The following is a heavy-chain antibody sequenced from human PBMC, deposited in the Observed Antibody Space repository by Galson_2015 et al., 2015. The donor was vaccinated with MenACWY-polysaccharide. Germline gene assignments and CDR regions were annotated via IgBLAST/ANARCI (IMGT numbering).Heavy chain of an antibody. J-gene: IGHJ5*02. D-gene: IGHD2-15*01. CDR1: GFTFTHYA. CDR2: IGGSGTT. Sequence: SLRLSCEASGFTFTHYAMNWARQAAGKGLEWVSSIGGSGTTYYADSVKRRFTISRDNSTNMVYPQMNSLTAEDTAIYYCAKANSGGICTSGWACWFDPWGQGSLVTASS. V-gene: IGHV3-23*01. CDR3: AKANSGGICTSGWACWFDP.